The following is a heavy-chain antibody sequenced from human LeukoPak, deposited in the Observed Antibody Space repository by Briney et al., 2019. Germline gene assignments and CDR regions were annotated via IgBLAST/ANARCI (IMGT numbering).Heavy chain of an antibody. CDR1: GYTFTSYY. V-gene: IGHV1-46*01. Sequence: ASVKVSCKASGYTFTSYYMHWVRQAPGQGLEWMGIVNPSGGSSSYAQKFQGRVTMTRDTSTSTVYMELSSLRSEDTAVYYCARGSGSYYAFDIWGQGTMVTVSS. J-gene: IGHJ3*02. CDR2: VNPSGGSS. D-gene: IGHD1-26*01. CDR3: ARGSGSYYAFDI.